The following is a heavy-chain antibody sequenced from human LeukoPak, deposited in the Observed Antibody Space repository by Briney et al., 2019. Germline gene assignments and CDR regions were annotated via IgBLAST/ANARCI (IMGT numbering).Heavy chain of an antibody. CDR2: INHSGST. J-gene: IGHJ6*02. CDR1: GGSFSGYY. Sequence: SETLSLTCAVYGGSFSGYYWSWIRQPPGKGLEWIGEINHSGSTNYNPSLKSRVAISVDTSKNQFSLKLSSVTAADTAVYYCARLGVKRSGQSYYYYGMDVWGQGTTVTVSS. D-gene: IGHD1-26*01. CDR3: ARLGVKRSGQSYYYYGMDV. V-gene: IGHV4-34*01.